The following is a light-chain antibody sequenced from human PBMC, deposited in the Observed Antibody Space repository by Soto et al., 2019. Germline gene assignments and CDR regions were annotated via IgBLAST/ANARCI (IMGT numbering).Light chain of an antibody. Sequence: DIQMTQSPSTLCASVGERVTITCRASQSVSNWLAWYQHKPGKAPKLLIYDVSSLESGVPSRFSGSGSGTEFILTISSLQPDDFATYYCQQYDSYSWTFGQGTKVDIK. J-gene: IGKJ1*01. CDR1: QSVSNW. CDR2: DVS. V-gene: IGKV1-5*01. CDR3: QQYDSYSWT.